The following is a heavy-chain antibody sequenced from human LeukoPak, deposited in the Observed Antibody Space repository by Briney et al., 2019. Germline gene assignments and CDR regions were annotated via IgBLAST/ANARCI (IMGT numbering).Heavy chain of an antibody. V-gene: IGHV4-39*07. CDR1: GGSISSSSYY. CDR2: IYYSGST. J-gene: IGHJ4*02. D-gene: IGHD3-22*01. CDR3: VRILYESSGYFDY. Sequence: SETLSLTCTVSGGSISSSSYYWGWIRQPPGKGLEWIGSIYYSGSTYYNPSLKSRVTISVDTSKNQFSLKLSSGTAADTAVYYCVRILYESSGYFDYWGQGTLVTVSS.